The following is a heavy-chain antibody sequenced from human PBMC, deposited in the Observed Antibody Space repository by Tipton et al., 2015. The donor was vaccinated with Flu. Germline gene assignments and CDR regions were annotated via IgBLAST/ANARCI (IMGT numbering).Heavy chain of an antibody. Sequence: TLSLTCAVYGGSFSGYYWSWIRQPPGKGLEWIGYIYYSGSTNYNPSLKSRVTISVDTSKNQFSLKLGSVTAADTAVYYCVGSSSSFDPWGQGTLVTVSS. CDR2: IYYSGST. V-gene: IGHV4-59*01. CDR3: VGSSSSFDP. D-gene: IGHD3-10*01. J-gene: IGHJ5*02. CDR1: GGSFSGYY.